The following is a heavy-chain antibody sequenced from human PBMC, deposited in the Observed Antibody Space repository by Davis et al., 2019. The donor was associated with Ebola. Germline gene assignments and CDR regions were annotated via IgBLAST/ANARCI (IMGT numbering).Heavy chain of an antibody. J-gene: IGHJ5*02. CDR3: ARGTGAQGSSWYNWFDP. Sequence: AASVKVSCKASGYSFTSYYMHWVRQAPGQGLEWMGRINPSGGSTSYAQKFQGRVTMTRDTSTSTVYMELSSLRSEDTAVYYCARGTGAQGSSWYNWFDPWGQGTLVTVSS. CDR1: GYSFTSYY. CDR2: INPSGGST. V-gene: IGHV1-46*01. D-gene: IGHD6-13*01.